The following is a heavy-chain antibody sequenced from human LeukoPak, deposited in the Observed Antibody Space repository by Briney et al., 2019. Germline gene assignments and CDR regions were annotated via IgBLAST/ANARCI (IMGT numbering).Heavy chain of an antibody. CDR1: GFTFSSYG. CDR3: AKSPDCSGGSCDDY. J-gene: IGHJ4*02. Sequence: QPGRSLRLFCAASGFTFSSYGMHWVRQAPGNWLEWVAVISYDGSNKYYADSVKGRFTISTDNSKNTLYLQMNSVRAEDTAVYYCAKSPDCSGGSCDDYWGQGTLVTVSS. V-gene: IGHV3-30*18. D-gene: IGHD2-15*01. CDR2: ISYDGSNK.